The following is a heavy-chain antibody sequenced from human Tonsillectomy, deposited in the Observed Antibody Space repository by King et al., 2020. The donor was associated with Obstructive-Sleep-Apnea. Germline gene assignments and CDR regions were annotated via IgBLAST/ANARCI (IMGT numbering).Heavy chain of an antibody. Sequence: VQLVESGGGLVQPGGSLRLSCAASGFTVSSNYMSWVRQAPGKGLEWVSIIYSDDTTYHADSVKGRFTISRHNSKNTLYLQMNSLRAEDTAVYYCAMGGTYLFDYWGQGTLVTVSS. CDR1: GFTVSSNY. V-gene: IGHV3-53*04. CDR2: IYSDDTT. D-gene: IGHD1-26*01. CDR3: AMGGTYLFDY. J-gene: IGHJ4*02.